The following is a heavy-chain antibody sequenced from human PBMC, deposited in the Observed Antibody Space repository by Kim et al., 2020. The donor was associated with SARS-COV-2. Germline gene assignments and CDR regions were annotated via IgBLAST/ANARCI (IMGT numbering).Heavy chain of an antibody. CDR1: GVSTRSSTFY. V-gene: IGHV4-39*01. J-gene: IGHJ5*02. CDR3: ARIIATGPGERAGWFDP. CDR2: IYYSGNT. Sequence: SETLSLTCSVSGVSTRSSTFYWGWLRQPPGKGLEWIGTIYYSGNTYYNPSLKSRVTISVDTSRNQFSLKLTSVTAADTGVYYCARIIATGPGERAGWFDPWGQGTLVTVSS. D-gene: IGHD3-9*01.